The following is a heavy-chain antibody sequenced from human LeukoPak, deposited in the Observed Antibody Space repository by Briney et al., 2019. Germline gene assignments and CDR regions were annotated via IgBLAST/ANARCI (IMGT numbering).Heavy chain of an antibody. CDR3: ARGEPGDSDAFDI. Sequence: SETLSLTCPVSGGSISSGGFYWSWIRQPPRKGPEGVGYIYYSGTTYYNPSLKSRLTISLDTSKNHFSLKLSSVTAADTAVYYCARGEPGDSDAFDIWGQGTMVTVSS. V-gene: IGHV4-30-4*08. CDR2: IYYSGTT. CDR1: GGSISSGGFY. J-gene: IGHJ3*02. D-gene: IGHD2-21*02.